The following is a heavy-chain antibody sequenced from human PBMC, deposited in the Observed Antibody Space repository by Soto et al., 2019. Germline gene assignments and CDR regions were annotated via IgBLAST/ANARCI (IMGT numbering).Heavy chain of an antibody. CDR2: ISSSGDSP. CDR3: AKPTTVTTLLDAFDI. J-gene: IGHJ3*02. CDR1: GFTFSSYG. V-gene: IGHV3-23*01. Sequence: GGSLRLSCAASGFTFSSYGMHWVRQAPGKGLEWVSAISSSGDSPYYADSVKGRFTVSRDNSKNTLYLQMNSLRVEDTAVYYCAKPTTVTTLLDAFDIWGQGTMVTVSS. D-gene: IGHD4-17*01.